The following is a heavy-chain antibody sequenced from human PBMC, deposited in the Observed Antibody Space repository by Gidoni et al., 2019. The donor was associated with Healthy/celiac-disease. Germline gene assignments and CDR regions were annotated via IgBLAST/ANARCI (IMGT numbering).Heavy chain of an antibody. Sequence: QVQLQESGPGLVKPSETLSLTCTVSGGSISSYYWSWIRQPAGKGLEWIGRIYTSGSTNYNPSLKSRVTMSVDTSKNQFSLKLSSVTAADTAVYYCARMGYYDSSGYYPPHYYYYGMDVWGQGTTVTVSS. J-gene: IGHJ6*02. CDR2: IYTSGST. CDR1: GGSISSYY. V-gene: IGHV4-4*07. CDR3: ARMGYYDSSGYYPPHYYYYGMDV. D-gene: IGHD3-22*01.